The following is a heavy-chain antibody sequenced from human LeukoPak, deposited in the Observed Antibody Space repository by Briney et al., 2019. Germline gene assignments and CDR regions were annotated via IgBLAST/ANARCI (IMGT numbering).Heavy chain of an antibody. J-gene: IGHJ4*02. V-gene: IGHV4-59*01. CDR1: GCSIGSYY. Sequence: SETQSLTCTVSGCSIGSYYWSWIRQPPGKGLEWIGYIYYSGSTNYNPSLKSRVTISVDTSKNQFSLKLTSATAADTAVYYCSSGSYLDYWGQGTLVTVSS. D-gene: IGHD1-26*01. CDR3: SSGSYLDY. CDR2: IYYSGST.